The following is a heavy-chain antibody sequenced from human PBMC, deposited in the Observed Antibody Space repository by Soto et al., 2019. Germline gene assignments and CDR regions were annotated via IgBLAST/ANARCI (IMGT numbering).Heavy chain of an antibody. J-gene: IGHJ4*02. Sequence: GESLKISCKGSGYSCTTYWIGWVRQMPGKGLEWMGIIYPADSDTKYSPSFQGQVTMSADKSINTAYLQWSSLKASDTAMYYCARHSNYDFWSAYPDYWGQGALVTVSS. CDR1: GYSCTTYW. V-gene: IGHV5-51*01. CDR2: IYPADSDT. D-gene: IGHD3-3*01. CDR3: ARHSNYDFWSAYPDY.